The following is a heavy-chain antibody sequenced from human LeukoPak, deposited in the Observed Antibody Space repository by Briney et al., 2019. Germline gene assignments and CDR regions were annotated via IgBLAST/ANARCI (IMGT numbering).Heavy chain of an antibody. CDR3: ARDRFYYDSSGYYWQPFDY. CDR2: ISAYNGNT. D-gene: IGHD3-22*01. CDR1: GYTFTSYG. J-gene: IGHJ4*02. V-gene: IGHV1-18*01. Sequence: ASVKVSCKASGYTFTSYGISWVRQAPGQGLEWMGWISAYNGNTNYAQKLQGSVTMTTDTSTSTAYMELRSLRSDDTAVYYCARDRFYYDSSGYYWQPFDYWGQGTLVTVSS.